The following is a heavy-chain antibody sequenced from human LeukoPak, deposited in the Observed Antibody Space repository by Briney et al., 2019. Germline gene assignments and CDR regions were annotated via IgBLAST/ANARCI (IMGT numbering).Heavy chain of an antibody. V-gene: IGHV3-7*01. Sequence: GGSLRLSCAASGFTFSSNWMNWVRQAPGKGLEWVANVNQDGSEEYYVDSVKGRFTISRDNAKKSLYLQMSSLRAEDTAVYYCASLDYWGQGTLVTVSS. J-gene: IGHJ4*02. CDR3: ASLDY. CDR2: VNQDGSEE. CDR1: GFTFSSNW.